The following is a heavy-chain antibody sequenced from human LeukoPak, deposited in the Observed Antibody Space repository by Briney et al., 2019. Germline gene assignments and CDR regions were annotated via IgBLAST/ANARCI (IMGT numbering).Heavy chain of an antibody. D-gene: IGHD6-13*01. Sequence: PGGSLRLSCATSGFTFSSYAMSWVRQAPGKGLEWVSGIGASGGSTYYADSVKGRFTISRDNSKTTLYLQMNSLRAEDTAVYYCAKDKAAIPVAFDIWGQGTMVTVSS. CDR2: IGASGGST. J-gene: IGHJ3*02. V-gene: IGHV3-23*01. CDR1: GFTFSSYA. CDR3: AKDKAAIPVAFDI.